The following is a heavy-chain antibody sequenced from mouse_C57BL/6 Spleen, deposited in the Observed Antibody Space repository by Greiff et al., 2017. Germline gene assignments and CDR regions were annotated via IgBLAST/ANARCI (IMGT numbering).Heavy chain of an antibody. D-gene: IGHD2-4*01. CDR2: IYPSDSET. J-gene: IGHJ1*03. CDR3: ARRDYRYWYFDV. V-gene: IGHV1-61*01. CDR1: GYTFTSYW. Sequence: VQLQQPGAELVRPGSSVKLSCKASGYTFTSYWMDWVKQRPGQGLEWIGNIYPSDSETHYNQKFKDKATLTVDKSSSTAYMQLSSLTSEDSAVYYCARRDYRYWYFDVWGTGTTVTVSS.